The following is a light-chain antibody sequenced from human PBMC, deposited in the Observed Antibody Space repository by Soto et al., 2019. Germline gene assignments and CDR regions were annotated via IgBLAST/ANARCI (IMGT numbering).Light chain of an antibody. J-gene: IGKJ1*01. CDR2: DVS. CDR3: QQYSSYWT. Sequence: IRMTQSPSTLSASVGDRVTITCRASQSISSWLAWYQQKPGKAPKLLIYDVSNLESGVPSRFSGSGSGTEFTLTISSLQPDDFATYYCQQYSSYWTFGQGTKVDIK. V-gene: IGKV1-5*01. CDR1: QSISSW.